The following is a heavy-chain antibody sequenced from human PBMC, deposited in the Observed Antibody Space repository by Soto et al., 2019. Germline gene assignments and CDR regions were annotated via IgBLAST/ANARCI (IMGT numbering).Heavy chain of an antibody. D-gene: IGHD3-16*02. V-gene: IGHV3-23*01. J-gene: IGHJ4*02. CDR2: ISYGGGTT. CDR1: EFTFSNYA. CDR3: AKSRVFIGAIVTLLDS. Sequence: GGSLRLSCAASEFTFSNYAMSWVRQAPGKGLEWVSAISYGGGTTYYADSVKGRFTISRDNSMNTLYLQMNSLRAEDTAVYYCAKSRVFIGAIVTLLDSWGQGTQVTVSS.